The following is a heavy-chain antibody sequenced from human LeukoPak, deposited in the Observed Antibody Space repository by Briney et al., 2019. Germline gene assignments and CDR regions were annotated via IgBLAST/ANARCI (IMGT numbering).Heavy chain of an antibody. V-gene: IGHV4-59*12. D-gene: IGHD2-15*01. Sequence: PSETLSLTCTVSGGSIINSYWSWIRQPPGKGLEWIGSVYYNGGTNYSPSLKSRVTMSVDTSKNQFSLKLNSVSAADTAVYYCARTGYCNGGSCPNFDYWGQGTLVTVSS. CDR3: ARTGYCNGGSCPNFDY. J-gene: IGHJ4*02. CDR1: GGSIINSY. CDR2: VYYNGGT.